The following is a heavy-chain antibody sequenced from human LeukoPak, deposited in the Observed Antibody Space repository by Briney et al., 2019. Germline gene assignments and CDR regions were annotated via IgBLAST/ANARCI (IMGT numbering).Heavy chain of an antibody. J-gene: IGHJ5*02. CDR1: GFTFSSYS. CDR2: ISSSSSYI. CDR3: ARDGGQQWLVRWFDP. D-gene: IGHD6-19*01. Sequence: GGSLRLSCAASGFTFSSYSMNWVRQAPGKGLEWVSSISSSSSYIYYADSVKGRFTISRDNAKNSLYLQMNSLRAEGTAVYYCARDGGQQWLVRWFDPWGQGTLVTVSS. V-gene: IGHV3-21*01.